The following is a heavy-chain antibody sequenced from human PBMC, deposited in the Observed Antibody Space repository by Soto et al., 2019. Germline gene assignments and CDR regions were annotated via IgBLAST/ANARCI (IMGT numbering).Heavy chain of an antibody. CDR2: ISWNSGNI. CDR3: LRSKGGYSYGPPFDY. J-gene: IGHJ4*02. V-gene: IGHV3-9*01. Sequence: EVQLEESGGALVQPGRSLRLSCAASGFTFDDYAMHWVRQVLGKGLEWVSSISWNSGNIGYADSVKGRFTTSRDNAKKSLDLQMNSLIPEDTALYYCLRSKGGYSYGPPFDYWGQGALVTVSS. CDR1: GFTFDDYA. D-gene: IGHD5-18*01.